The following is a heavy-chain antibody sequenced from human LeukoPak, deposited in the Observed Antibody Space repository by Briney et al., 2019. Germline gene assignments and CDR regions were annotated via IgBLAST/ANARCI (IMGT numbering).Heavy chain of an antibody. CDR3: ATLDWKRGGGTLDY. Sequence: GASVQVSCQVSGYTLIEVSMHWLRQAPGKGLEWMGGFDSGDDETIFAQKFQGRVTMTEDTSTDTVYMELSSLRAEDTAVYYGATLDWKRGGGTLDYWGQGTLVTVSS. CDR1: GYTLIEVS. J-gene: IGHJ4*02. V-gene: IGHV1-24*01. D-gene: IGHD1-1*01. CDR2: FDSGDDET.